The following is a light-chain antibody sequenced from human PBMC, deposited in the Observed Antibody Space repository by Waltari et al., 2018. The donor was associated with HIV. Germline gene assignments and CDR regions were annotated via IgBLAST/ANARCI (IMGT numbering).Light chain of an antibody. CDR1: QSLLHSNGYNY. CDR3: MQALQTPWT. V-gene: IGKV2-28*01. J-gene: IGKJ2*01. Sequence: DIVMTQSPLSLPVTPGEPASISCRSSQSLLHSNGYNYLDWYLQKPGQSPQLLIYLGSNRASGVPYRFSGSGSGTDFTLKISRVEAEDVGVYYCMQALQTPWTFGQGTKLEIK. CDR2: LGS.